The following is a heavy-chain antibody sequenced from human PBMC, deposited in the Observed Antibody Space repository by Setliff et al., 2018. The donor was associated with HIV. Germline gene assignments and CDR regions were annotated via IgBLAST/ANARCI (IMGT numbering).Heavy chain of an antibody. J-gene: IGHJ3*02. V-gene: IGHV4-39*07. CDR1: GGSISSSSYY. Sequence: SETLSLTCTVSGGSISSSSYYWGWIRQPPGKGLEWIGYINHNELTYYNPSLKSRIIMSLDTSKKQLSLKLSSVTAVDTAVYFCARISNGFGPNAFDTWGLGTMVTVSS. CDR3: ARISNGFGPNAFDT. D-gene: IGHD3-22*01. CDR2: INHNELT.